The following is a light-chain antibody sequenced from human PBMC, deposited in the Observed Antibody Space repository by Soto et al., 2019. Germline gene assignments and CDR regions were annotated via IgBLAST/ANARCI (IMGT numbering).Light chain of an antibody. Sequence: IVLTQSPGTPSLSPGERATLSCRASQSVSSSYLAWYQQKPGQAPRLLIYGASSRATGIPDRFSGSGSGTDFTLTISRLEPEDFAVYYCQQYGTSPPGTFGQGTKVEIK. CDR2: GAS. J-gene: IGKJ1*01. CDR3: QQYGTSPPGT. V-gene: IGKV3-20*01. CDR1: QSVSSSY.